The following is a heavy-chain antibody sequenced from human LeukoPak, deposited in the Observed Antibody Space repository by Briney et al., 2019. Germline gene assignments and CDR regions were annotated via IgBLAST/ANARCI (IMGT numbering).Heavy chain of an antibody. Sequence: PGGSLRLSCATSGFTFSSSAMSWVRQAPGKGLEWVSTITVGGGDTNYADSVKGRFTISRDNSENTLYLQVNSLRAEDTAVYYCAMLASQYLTSWFDYWGQGTLVTVSS. CDR1: GFTFSSSA. CDR2: ITVGGGDT. V-gene: IGHV3-23*01. CDR3: AMLASQYLTSWFDY. D-gene: IGHD2/OR15-2a*01. J-gene: IGHJ4*02.